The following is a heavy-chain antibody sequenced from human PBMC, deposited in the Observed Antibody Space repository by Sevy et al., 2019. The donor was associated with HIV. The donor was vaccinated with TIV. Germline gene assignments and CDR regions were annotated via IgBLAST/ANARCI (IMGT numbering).Heavy chain of an antibody. Sequence: SETLSLTCAVYGGSFSGYYWSWMRRPPGKGLEWIGEINHSGSTNYSPSLKSRVTISVDTSKNQFSLKLTSVTAADTGVYFCARGHVGSYVYYYYYGMDVWGQWTPVTVSS. CDR3: ARGHVGSYVYYYYYGMDV. CDR2: INHSGST. D-gene: IGHD5-18*01. V-gene: IGHV4-34*01. CDR1: GGSFSGYY. J-gene: IGHJ6*02.